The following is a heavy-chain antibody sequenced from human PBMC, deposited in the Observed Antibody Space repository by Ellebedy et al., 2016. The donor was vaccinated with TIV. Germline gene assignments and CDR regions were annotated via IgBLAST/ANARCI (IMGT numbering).Heavy chain of an antibody. V-gene: IGHV3-30-3*01. CDR2: ISHDGSNK. D-gene: IGHD6-13*01. Sequence: GGSLRLXCAASGFTFSYYSMHWVRQAPGKGLEWVAVISHDGSNKYHAESVKGRFTISRDDSKKTLYLQMSTLRTEDTALYFCARGSSSRGYFDSWGQGTLVTVSS. J-gene: IGHJ4*02. CDR1: GFTFSYYS. CDR3: ARGSSSRGYFDS.